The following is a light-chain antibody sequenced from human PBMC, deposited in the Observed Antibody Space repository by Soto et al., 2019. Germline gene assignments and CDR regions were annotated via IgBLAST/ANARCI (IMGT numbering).Light chain of an antibody. Sequence: EIVLTQSPGTLSLPPGERATLSCRASQSVSGSYIAWYQQKPGQAPRLLIYGASSRATGIPDRFSGSGSGTDFTLTISRLEPEDFAVFYCQQYVTTPLTFGGGTKVEIK. J-gene: IGKJ4*01. CDR1: QSVSGSY. V-gene: IGKV3-20*01. CDR2: GAS. CDR3: QQYVTTPLT.